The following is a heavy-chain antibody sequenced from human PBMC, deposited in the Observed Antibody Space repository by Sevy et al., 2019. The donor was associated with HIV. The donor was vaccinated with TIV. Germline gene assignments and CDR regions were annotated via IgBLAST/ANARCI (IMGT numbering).Heavy chain of an antibody. D-gene: IGHD6-19*01. J-gene: IGHJ4*02. CDR3: ARDPITVAPYFDY. Sequence: SETLSLTCTVSGGSISSYYCSWIRQPPGKGLEWIGYINYSGSTNYNPPLKSRVTISIDTSKNQFSLKLTSVTAADTAVYYCARDPITVAPYFDYWSQGTLVTVSS. V-gene: IGHV4-59*01. CDR2: INYSGST. CDR1: GGSISSYY.